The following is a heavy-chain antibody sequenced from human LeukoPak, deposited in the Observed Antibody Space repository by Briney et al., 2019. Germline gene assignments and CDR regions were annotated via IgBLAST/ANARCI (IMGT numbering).Heavy chain of an antibody. Sequence: PGGSLRLSCAASGFTFSRYTMNWVRQAPGKGLEWVSGISGNSGSTYYADSLIGRFTISRDNPKNTLYLQMTSRSAEGTAGEYGAKEGRVIPSGCSVPWGQGNLFTVSS. CDR1: GFTFSRYT. D-gene: IGHD3-10*01. CDR3: AKEGRVIPSGCSVP. CDR2: ISGNSGST. J-gene: IGHJ5*02. V-gene: IGHV3-23*01.